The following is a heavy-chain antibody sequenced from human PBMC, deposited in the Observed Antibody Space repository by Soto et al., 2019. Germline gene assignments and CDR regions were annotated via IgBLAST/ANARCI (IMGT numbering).Heavy chain of an antibody. J-gene: IGHJ4*02. V-gene: IGHV1-69*13. CDR3: ARDSGVDTASEYYFDY. Sequence: GASVKLSCKASGYTFTSYCISWVRQAPEQGLEWMGGIIPIFGTANYAQKFQGRVTITADESTSTAYMELSSLRSEDTAVYYCARDSGVDTASEYYFDYWGQGTLVTVSS. D-gene: IGHD5-18*01. CDR2: IIPIFGTA. CDR1: GYTFTSYC.